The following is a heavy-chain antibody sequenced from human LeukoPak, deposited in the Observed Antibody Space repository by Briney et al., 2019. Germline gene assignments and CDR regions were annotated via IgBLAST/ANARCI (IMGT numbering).Heavy chain of an antibody. CDR1: GYTFTGYY. J-gene: IGHJ4*02. V-gene: IGHV1-2*02. CDR2: INPNSGGT. D-gene: IGHD2-2*01. Sequence: ASVKVSCKASGYTFTGYYMHWVRQAPGQGLEWMGWINPNSGGTNYAQKFQGRVTMTRDTSISTAYMELSRLRSDDTAVYYCATDIRDIVVVPAAYFPFYWGQGTLVTVSS. CDR3: ATDIRDIVVVPAAYFPFY.